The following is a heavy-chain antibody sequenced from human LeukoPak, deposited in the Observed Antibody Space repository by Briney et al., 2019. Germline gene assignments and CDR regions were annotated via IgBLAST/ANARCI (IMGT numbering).Heavy chain of an antibody. Sequence: PGGSLRLSCAASGFTFSRYAMSWVRQAPGKGLEWVSAISGSGGSTYYADSVKGRFTISRDNSKNTLYLQMNSLRAEDTAVYYCAREEEVVSDYYYYYYMDVWGKGTTVTVSS. CDR3: AREEEVVSDYYYYYYMDV. V-gene: IGHV3-23*01. CDR2: ISGSGGST. D-gene: IGHD4-23*01. CDR1: GFTFSRYA. J-gene: IGHJ6*03.